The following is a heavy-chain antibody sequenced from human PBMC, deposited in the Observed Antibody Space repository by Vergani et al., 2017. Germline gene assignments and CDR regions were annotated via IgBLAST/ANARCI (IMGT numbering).Heavy chain of an antibody. CDR3: ARSARPNWFDP. J-gene: IGHJ5*02. V-gene: IGHV1-2*02. D-gene: IGHD6-6*01. CDR2: MNPNSGGT. CDR1: GYTFTSYD. Sequence: QVQLVQSGAEVKKPGASVKVSCKASGYTFTSYDINWVRQATGQGLEWRGWMNPNSGGTNYAQKFQGRVTMTRDTSISTAYMELSRLRSDDTAVYYCARSARPNWFDPWGQGTLVTVSS.